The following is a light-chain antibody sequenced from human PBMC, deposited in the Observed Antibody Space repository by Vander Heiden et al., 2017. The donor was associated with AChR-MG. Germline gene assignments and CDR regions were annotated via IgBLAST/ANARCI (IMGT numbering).Light chain of an antibody. CDR3: MQFLQTPFT. CDR2: LGS. V-gene: IGKV2-28*01. CDR1: QSLLHSNGASY. Sequence: DIVMTQSPVSLPVTPGEPASISCRSSQSLLHSNGASYLDWYVQKPGQSPHLLIYLGSNRASGVPDSFNGSGSGTDFTLKISRVEAEDVGIYYCMQFLQTPFTFGPGTKVDIK. J-gene: IGKJ3*01.